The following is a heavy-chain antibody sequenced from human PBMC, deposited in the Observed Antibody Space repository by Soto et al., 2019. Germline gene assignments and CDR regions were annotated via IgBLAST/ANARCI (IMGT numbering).Heavy chain of an antibody. CDR2: ISSSGSTI. V-gene: IGHV3-11*01. J-gene: IGHJ4*02. CDR3: AREEDTMVRGVTNFDY. Sequence: GGSLRLSCAASGFTFSDYYMSWIRQAPWKGLEWVSYISSSGSTIYYADSVKGRFTISRDNAKNSLYLQMNSLRAEDTAVYYCAREEDTMVRGVTNFDYWGQGTLVTVSS. D-gene: IGHD3-10*01. CDR1: GFTFSDYY.